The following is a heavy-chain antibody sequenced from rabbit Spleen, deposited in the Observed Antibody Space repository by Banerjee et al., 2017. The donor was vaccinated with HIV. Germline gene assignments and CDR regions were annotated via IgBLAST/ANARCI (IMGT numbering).Heavy chain of an antibody. CDR3: ARDTSSSFSSYGMDL. CDR2: IDTGSSGFT. D-gene: IGHD1-1*01. CDR1: GVSFSISSY. Sequence: QSLEESGGDLVKPGASLTLTCTASGVSFSISSYMCWVRQAPGKGLEWIACIDTGSSGFTYFASWAKGRFTVSKTTSTTVTLHMTSLTAADTATYFYARDTSSSFSSYGMDLWGQGTLVTVS. J-gene: IGHJ6*01. V-gene: IGHV1S40*01.